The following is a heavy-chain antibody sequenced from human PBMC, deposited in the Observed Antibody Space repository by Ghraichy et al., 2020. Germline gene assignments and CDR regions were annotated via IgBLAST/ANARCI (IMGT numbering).Heavy chain of an antibody. Sequence: SETLSLTCTVSGGSISSYYWSWIRQPPGKGLEWIGYIYYSGSTNYNPSLKSRVTISVDTSKNQFSLKLSSVTAADTAVYYCARDSILAAAGRFDPWGQGTLVTVSS. CDR1: GGSISSYY. J-gene: IGHJ5*02. CDR3: ARDSILAAAGRFDP. CDR2: IYYSGST. D-gene: IGHD6-13*01. V-gene: IGHV4-59*01.